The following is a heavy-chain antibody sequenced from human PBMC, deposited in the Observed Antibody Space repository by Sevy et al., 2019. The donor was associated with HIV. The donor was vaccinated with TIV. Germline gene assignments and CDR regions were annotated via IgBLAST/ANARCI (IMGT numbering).Heavy chain of an antibody. V-gene: IGHV3-23*01. J-gene: IGHJ4*02. CDR2: FSFGCGRI. CDR1: GFTFAKYS. D-gene: IGHD2-8*01. Sequence: GGSLRLSCAASGFTFAKYSMSWVRQAPGKGLEWVSTFSFGCGRINYADSVKGRFTISREGSKNTLFLQMNSLRAEDTATYFCAREGCTQPHDYWGQGTLVTVSS. CDR3: AREGCTQPHDY.